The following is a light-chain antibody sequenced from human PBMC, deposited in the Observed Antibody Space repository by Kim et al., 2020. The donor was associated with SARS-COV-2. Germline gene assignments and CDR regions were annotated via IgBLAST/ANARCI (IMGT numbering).Light chain of an antibody. Sequence: QRGTSSCSGGRSNIGSNDGDWYQQHPGAAPKLLIYENYQRPSGVPDRFSGSKSGTAASLAISGLRSEDEADYYCAAWDDSLSVHYVFGTGTKVTVL. J-gene: IGLJ1*01. CDR1: RSNIGSND. V-gene: IGLV1-47*01. CDR3: AAWDDSLSVHYV. CDR2: ENY.